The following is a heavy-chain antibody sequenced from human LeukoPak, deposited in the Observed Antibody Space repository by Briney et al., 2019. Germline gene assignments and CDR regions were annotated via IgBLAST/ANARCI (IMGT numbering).Heavy chain of an antibody. V-gene: IGHV3-53*01. CDR2: IYSGGST. CDR1: GFTFSSYA. CDR3: ARRSGYYYYMDV. J-gene: IGHJ6*03. Sequence: GGSLRLSCAASGFTFSSYAMHWVRQAPGKGLEWVSVIYSGGSTYYADSVKGRFTISRDNSKNTLYLQMNSLRAEDTAVYYCARRSGYYYYMDVWGKGTTVTISS.